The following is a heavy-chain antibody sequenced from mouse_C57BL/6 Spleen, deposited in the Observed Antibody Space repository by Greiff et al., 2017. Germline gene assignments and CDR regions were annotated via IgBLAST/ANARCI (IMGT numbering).Heavy chain of an antibody. J-gene: IGHJ4*01. CDR2: IYPGSGNT. CDR3: ARSSLSPYAMDY. Sequence: SGAELVRPGASVKLSCKASGYTFTDYYINWVKQRPGQGLEWIARIYPGSGNTYYNEKFKGKATLTAEKSSSTAYMQLSSLTSEDSAVYFCARSSLSPYAMDYWGQGTSVTVSS. CDR1: GYTFTDYY. D-gene: IGHD1-1*02. V-gene: IGHV1-76*01.